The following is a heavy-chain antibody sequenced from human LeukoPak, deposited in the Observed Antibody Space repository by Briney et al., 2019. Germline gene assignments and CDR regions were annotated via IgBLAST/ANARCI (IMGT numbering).Heavy chain of an antibody. CDR3: ARALSYSYGSMDF. V-gene: IGHV3-21*01. Sequence: GGSLRPSCAASGFTFSSYSMNWVRQAPGKGLEWVSSISSGSKYIYNADSVKGRFTISRDNAKNSLYLQMNSLRAEDAAVYYCARALSYSYGSMDFWGQGTLVIVSS. D-gene: IGHD5-18*01. J-gene: IGHJ4*02. CDR2: ISSGSKYI. CDR1: GFTFSSYS.